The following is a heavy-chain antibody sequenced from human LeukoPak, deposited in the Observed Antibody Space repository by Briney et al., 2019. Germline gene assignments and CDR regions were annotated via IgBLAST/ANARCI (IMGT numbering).Heavy chain of an antibody. Sequence: GGSLRLSCAAWGFTFSSYAMSWVRQAPGKGLEWVSAISGSGGSTYYADSVKGRFTISRDNSKNTLYLQMNSLRAEDTAVYYCARLRYFDWLLFFDSWGQGTLVTVSS. CDR3: ARLRYFDWLLFFDS. CDR2: ISGSGGST. V-gene: IGHV3-23*01. J-gene: IGHJ4*02. D-gene: IGHD3-9*01. CDR1: GFTFSSYA.